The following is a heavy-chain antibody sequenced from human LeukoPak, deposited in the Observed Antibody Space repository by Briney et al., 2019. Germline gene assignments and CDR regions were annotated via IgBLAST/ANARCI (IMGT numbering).Heavy chain of an antibody. D-gene: IGHD3-9*01. J-gene: IGHJ4*02. CDR2: ISAYNGNT. CDR1: GYTFTSYG. CDR3: ARGERYFDWYPFDY. Sequence: ASVKVSCKASGYTFTSYGISWVRQAPGQGLEWMGWISAYNGNTNYAQELQGRVTMTTDTSTSTAYMELRSLRSDDTAVYYCARGERYFDWYPFDYWGQGTLVTVSS. V-gene: IGHV1-18*01.